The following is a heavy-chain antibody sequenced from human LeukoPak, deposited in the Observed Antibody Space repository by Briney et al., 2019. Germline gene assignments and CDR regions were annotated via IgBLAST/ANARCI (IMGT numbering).Heavy chain of an antibody. CDR3: ARGLSRWSTPTSSYYYRMDV. CDR1: GGTLSSYS. V-gene: IGHV1-69*13. Sequence: SVKVSCKASGGTLSSYSISWVRQAPGQGLEWMGGIIPIFGSANFTQKSQGRVTITADDSTNTAYMELSSMRSEDTAFYYCARGLSRWSTPTSSYYYRMDVWGQGTTVVVSS. J-gene: IGHJ6*02. CDR2: IIPIFGSA. D-gene: IGHD4-23*01.